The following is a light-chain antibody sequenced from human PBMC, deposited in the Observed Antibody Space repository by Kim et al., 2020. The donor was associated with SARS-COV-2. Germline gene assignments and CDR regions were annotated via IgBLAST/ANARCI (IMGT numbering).Light chain of an antibody. CDR2: TTS. J-gene: IGKJ1*01. CDR3: QQTNSFPWT. CDR1: QTIRNY. V-gene: IGKV1-39*01. Sequence: DIQMTQSPSSLSASVGDRVTITCRASQTIRNYLNWYQQKPGKAPKLLIYTTSNLQSGVPSRFSGSGSGTDFTLTITTLQPEDFATYYCQQTNSFPWTFGQGTKVDIK.